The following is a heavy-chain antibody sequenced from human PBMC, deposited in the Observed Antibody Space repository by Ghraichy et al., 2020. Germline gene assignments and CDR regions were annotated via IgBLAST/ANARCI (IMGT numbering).Heavy chain of an antibody. CDR3: ARDRITMVRGVILYYYGMDV. D-gene: IGHD3-10*01. V-gene: IGHV3-33*01. J-gene: IGHJ6*02. Sequence: GGSLRLSCAASGFTFSSYGMHWVRQAPGKGLEWVAVIWYDGSNKYYADPVKGRFTISRDNSKNTLYLQMNSLRAEDTAVYYCARDRITMVRGVILYYYGMDVWGQGTTVTVSS. CDR1: GFTFSSYG. CDR2: IWYDGSNK.